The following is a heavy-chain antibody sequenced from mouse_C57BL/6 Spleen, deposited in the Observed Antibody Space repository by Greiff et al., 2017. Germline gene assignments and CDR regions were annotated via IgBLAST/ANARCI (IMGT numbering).Heavy chain of an antibody. Sequence: DVQLQESGPGLVKPSPSLSLTCSVTGYSITSGYYWNWIRQFPGNKLEWMGYISYDGSNNYNPSLKNRISITRDTSKNPFFLKLNSVTTEDTATYYCARAPTAQAPRFAYWGQGTLVTVSA. CDR1: GYSITSGYY. D-gene: IGHD3-2*02. CDR3: ARAPTAQAPRFAY. J-gene: IGHJ3*01. V-gene: IGHV3-6*01. CDR2: ISYDGSN.